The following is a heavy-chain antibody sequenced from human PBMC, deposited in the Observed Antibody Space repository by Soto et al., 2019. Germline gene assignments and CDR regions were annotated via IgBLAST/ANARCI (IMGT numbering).Heavy chain of an antibody. CDR2: INAGNGNT. Sequence: GASVKVSCKASGYTFTSYAMHWVRQAPGQRLEWMGWINAGNGNTKYSQKFQGRVTITRDTSASTAYMELSSLRSEDTAVYYCARASPPSARLPFDYWGQGTLVTVSS. V-gene: IGHV1-3*01. CDR1: GYTFTSYA. J-gene: IGHJ4*02. D-gene: IGHD6-6*01. CDR3: ARASPPSARLPFDY.